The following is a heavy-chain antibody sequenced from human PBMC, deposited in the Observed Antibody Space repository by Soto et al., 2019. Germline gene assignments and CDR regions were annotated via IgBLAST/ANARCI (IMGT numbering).Heavy chain of an antibody. Sequence: ASVKVSCKASGYTFTGYYMHWVRQAPGQGLEWMGWINPNSGGTNYAQKFQGWVTMTRDTSISTAYMELSRLRSDDTAVYYCAREGGQQLVYYYDYCGMDVWGQAGTVTVSS. J-gene: IGHJ6*02. CDR2: INPNSGGT. V-gene: IGHV1-2*04. CDR3: AREGGQQLVYYYDYCGMDV. CDR1: GYTFTGYY. D-gene: IGHD6-13*01.